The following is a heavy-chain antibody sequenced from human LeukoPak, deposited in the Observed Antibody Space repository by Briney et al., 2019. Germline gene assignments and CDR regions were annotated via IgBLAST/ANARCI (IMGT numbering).Heavy chain of an antibody. D-gene: IGHD5-18*01. CDR1: GLTFSDYY. J-gene: IGHJ5*02. CDR2: ISSSGSTI. CDR3: ARVGGAMVNWFDP. V-gene: IGHV3-11*01. Sequence: PGGSLRLSCAASGLTFSDYYMSWIRQAPGKGLEWVSYISSSGSTIYYADSVKGRFTISRDNAKNSLYLQMSSLRAEDTAVYYCARVGGAMVNWFDPWGQGTLVTVSS.